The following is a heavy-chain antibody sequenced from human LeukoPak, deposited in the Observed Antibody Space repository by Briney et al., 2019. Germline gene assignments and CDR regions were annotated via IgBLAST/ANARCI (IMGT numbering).Heavy chain of an antibody. Sequence: SETLSLTCTVSGGSISSSSYYWGWIRQPPGKGLEWIGSIYYSGSTYYNPSLKSRVTISVDTSKNQFSLKLSSVTAADTAVYYCARDRSYYDSSGYSAFDIWGQGTMVTVSS. CDR1: GGSISSSSYY. V-gene: IGHV4-39*07. CDR3: ARDRSYYDSSGYSAFDI. CDR2: IYYSGST. D-gene: IGHD3-22*01. J-gene: IGHJ3*02.